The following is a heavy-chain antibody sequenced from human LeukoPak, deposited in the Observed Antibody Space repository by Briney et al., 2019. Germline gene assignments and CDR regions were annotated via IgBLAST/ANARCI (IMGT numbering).Heavy chain of an antibody. D-gene: IGHD2-2*01. CDR3: ARDICSSTSCYSYYYYYGMDV. V-gene: IGHV3-33*01. CDR1: GFTFSSYG. J-gene: IGHJ6*02. Sequence: PGGSLRLSCAASGFTFSSYGMHWVRRAPGKGLEWVAVIWYDGSNKYYADSVKGRFTISRDNSKNTLYLQMNSLRAEDTAVYYCARDICSSTSCYSYYYYYGMDVWGQGTTVTVSS. CDR2: IWYDGSNK.